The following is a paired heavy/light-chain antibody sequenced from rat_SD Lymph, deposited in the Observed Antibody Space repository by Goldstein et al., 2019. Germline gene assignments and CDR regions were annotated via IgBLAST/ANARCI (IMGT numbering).Heavy chain of an antibody. D-gene: IGHD1-1*01. V-gene: IGHV3-3*01. CDR3: ARFPGNYYSAPFDY. J-gene: IGHJ2*01. CDR2: INSAGST. Sequence: EVQLQESGPGLVKPSQSLSLTCSVTGYSITSSYRWNWIRKFPGNKLEWMGYINSAGSTNYNPSLKSRISITRDTSKNQFFLQVNSVTTEDTATYYCARFPGNYYSAPFDYWGQGVMVTVSS. CDR1: GYSITSSYR.
Light chain of an antibody. CDR2: LAS. V-gene: IGKV8S5*01. CDR3: QQYYDTPWT. J-gene: IGKJ1*01. CDR1: QSLFGSVRQKNY. Sequence: DIVMTQSPSSLAVSAGETVTINCKSSQSLFGSVRQKNYLAWYQQKPGQSPKLLIYLASTRESGVPDRFIGSGSGTDFTLTISSVQAEDLANYYCQQYYDTPWTFGGGTKLELK.